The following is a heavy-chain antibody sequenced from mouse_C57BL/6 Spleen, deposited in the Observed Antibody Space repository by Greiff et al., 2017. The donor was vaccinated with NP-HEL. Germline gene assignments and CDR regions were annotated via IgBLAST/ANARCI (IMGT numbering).Heavy chain of an antibody. CDR1: GFNIKDDY. D-gene: IGHD2-3*01. Sequence: EVQLQQSGAELVRPGASVKLSCTASGFNIKDDYMHWVKQRPEQGLEWIGWIDPENGDTEYASKFQGKATITADTSSNTAYLQLSSLTSEDTAVYCCTTYGYYGSYFDYWGQGTTLTVSS. CDR2: IDPENGDT. CDR3: TTYGYYGSYFDY. V-gene: IGHV14-4*01. J-gene: IGHJ2*01.